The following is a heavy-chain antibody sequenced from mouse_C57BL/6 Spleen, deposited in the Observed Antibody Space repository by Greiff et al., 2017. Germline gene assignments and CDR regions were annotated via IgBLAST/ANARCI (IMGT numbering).Heavy chain of an antibody. CDR3: ARDDYDGEGYAMDY. D-gene: IGHD2-4*01. V-gene: IGHV1-82*01. CDR1: GYAFSSSW. Sequence: VQLQQSGPELVKPGASVKISCKASGYAFSSSWMNWVKQRPGKGLEWIGRIYPGDGDTNYNGKIKGKATLTADKSSSTAYMQLSSLTAEDSAVYFCARDDYDGEGYAMDYWGQGTSVTVSS. CDR2: IYPGDGDT. J-gene: IGHJ4*01.